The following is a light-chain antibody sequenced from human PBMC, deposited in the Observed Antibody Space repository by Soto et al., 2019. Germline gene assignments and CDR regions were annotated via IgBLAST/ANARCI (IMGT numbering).Light chain of an antibody. Sequence: EIVLTQSPATLSLSPGDRATLSCRASQSVSSYLAWYQQKPGQAPRLLIYDASSRANGIPARFSGSGAGTDFTLTISSLEPEDFAVYYCQQRRTFGGGTKVDIK. CDR3: QQRRT. CDR1: QSVSSY. V-gene: IGKV3-11*01. J-gene: IGKJ4*01. CDR2: DAS.